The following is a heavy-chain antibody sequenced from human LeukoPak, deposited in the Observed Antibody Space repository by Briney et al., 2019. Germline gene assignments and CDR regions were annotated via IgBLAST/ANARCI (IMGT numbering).Heavy chain of an antibody. Sequence: GASVKVSCKASGYTFTSNHIHWVRQAPGQGLEWMGVINPSGDSTSYAQNFQGRVTVTRDTSTSTVYMELSSLRSEDTAVYYCARDYGWAALGYYFDYWGQGTLVTVSS. CDR3: ARDYGWAALGYYFDY. V-gene: IGHV1-46*01. D-gene: IGHD2-8*02. CDR2: INPSGDST. J-gene: IGHJ4*02. CDR1: GYTFTSNH.